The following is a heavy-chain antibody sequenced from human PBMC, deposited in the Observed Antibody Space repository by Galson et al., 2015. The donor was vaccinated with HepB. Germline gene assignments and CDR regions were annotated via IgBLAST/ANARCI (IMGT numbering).Heavy chain of an antibody. CDR2: ISGSGGST. V-gene: IGHV3-23*01. CDR1: GFTFSNYA. J-gene: IGHJ4*02. Sequence: SLRLSCAASGFTFSNYAMSWVRQAPGKGLEWVSAISGSGGSTYYADSVKGRFTISRDNSKNTLYLQMNSLRAEDTAVYYCAGTNGVAGTPGINLSFDYWGQGTLVTVPS. D-gene: IGHD6-19*01. CDR3: AGTNGVAGTPGINLSFDY.